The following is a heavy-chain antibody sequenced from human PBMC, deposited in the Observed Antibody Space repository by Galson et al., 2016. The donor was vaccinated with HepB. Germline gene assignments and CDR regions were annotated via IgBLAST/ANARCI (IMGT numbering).Heavy chain of an antibody. Sequence: SLRLSCAASGFTFSGYGLHWVRQAPGRGLEWVALISYDGKNQYYGDSMRGRFNISRDSSKNTVYLQMDNLEGDDTAIYYCAKDPRPFYWLPSLEILYFDSWGQGTLVTVSS. CDR1: GFTFSGYG. CDR2: ISYDGKNQ. D-gene: IGHD3-9*01. V-gene: IGHV3-30*18. J-gene: IGHJ4*02. CDR3: AKDPRPFYWLPSLEILYFDS.